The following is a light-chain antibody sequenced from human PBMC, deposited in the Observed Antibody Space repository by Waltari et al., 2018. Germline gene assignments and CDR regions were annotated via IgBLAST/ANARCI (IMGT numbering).Light chain of an antibody. CDR3: QQSYSSFS. CDR2: DTS. CDR1: QSISSY. J-gene: IGKJ4*01. V-gene: IGKV1-39*01. Sequence: IQMTQSPSSLSASVGDRVTITCRASQSISSYLSWYQRKPGKAPKLLIYDTSTLQSGVPSRFSGSGSGTDFTLTISSLQPEDFATYWCQQSYSSFSFGGGTKVEIK.